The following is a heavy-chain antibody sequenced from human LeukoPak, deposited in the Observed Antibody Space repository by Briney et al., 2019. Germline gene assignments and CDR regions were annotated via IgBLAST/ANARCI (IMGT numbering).Heavy chain of an antibody. CDR2: ISSSGGTI. CDR3: ARLDYGGNSGLRY. Sequence: PGGSLRLSCAASGFTFSSYEMNWVRQAPGKGLEWVSYISSSGGTIYYADSVKGRFTISRDNAKNSLYLQMNSLRAEDTAVYYCARLDYGGNSGLRYWGQGTLVTVSS. J-gene: IGHJ4*02. V-gene: IGHV3-48*03. CDR1: GFTFSSYE. D-gene: IGHD4-23*01.